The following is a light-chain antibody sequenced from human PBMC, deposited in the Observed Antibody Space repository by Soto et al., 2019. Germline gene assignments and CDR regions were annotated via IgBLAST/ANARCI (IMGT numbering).Light chain of an antibody. V-gene: IGKV1-39*01. Sequence: DIPMTQSPSSLSASVGDRVTITCRASQTISSYLNWYQQKPGEAPKLLIYAASSLQSGVPSRFSGSGSGTDFTLTISSLQPEDFASYYCQHSYSFPRTFGGGTKVDIK. CDR1: QTISSY. CDR2: AAS. CDR3: QHSYSFPRT. J-gene: IGKJ4*01.